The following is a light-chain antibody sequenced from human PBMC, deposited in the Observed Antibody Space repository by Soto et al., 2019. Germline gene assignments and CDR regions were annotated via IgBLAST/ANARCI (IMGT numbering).Light chain of an antibody. Sequence: DIQMTQSPSSLSASVRDRFTITCLASQSISSYLNWYQQKPGKAPKLLIYAASSLQSGVPSRFSGSGSGTDFTLTISSLQPEDFATYYCQQSYSTLGTFGQGTKVDI. CDR1: QSISSY. CDR2: AAS. CDR3: QQSYSTLGT. J-gene: IGKJ1*01. V-gene: IGKV1-39*01.